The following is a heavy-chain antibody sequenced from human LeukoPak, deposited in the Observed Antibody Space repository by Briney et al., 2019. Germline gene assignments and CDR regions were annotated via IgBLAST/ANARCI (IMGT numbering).Heavy chain of an antibody. CDR3: ARNLPAADY. J-gene: IGHJ4*02. CDR1: GSTFSSHT. CDR2: ISNTGSVI. V-gene: IGHV3-48*04. Sequence: PGGSLRLSCAASGSTFSSHTLNWVRQAPGKGLEWISYISNTGSVIYYADSVKGRFTISRDNAKNSLYLQMNSLRAEDTAVYYCARNLPAADYWGQGTLLTVSS. D-gene: IGHD2-2*01.